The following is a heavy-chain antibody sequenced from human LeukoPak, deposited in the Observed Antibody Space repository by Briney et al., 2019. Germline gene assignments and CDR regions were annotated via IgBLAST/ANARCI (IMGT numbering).Heavy chain of an antibody. Sequence: ASAKVSCKASGYTFTSYGISWVRQAPGQGLEWMGWISAYNGNTNYAQKLQGRVTMTTDTSTSTAYMELRSLRSDNTAVYYCARESVLAAPLDYWGQGTLVTVSS. CDR1: GYTFTSYG. D-gene: IGHD6-6*01. V-gene: IGHV1-18*01. CDR3: ARESVLAAPLDY. J-gene: IGHJ4*02. CDR2: ISAYNGNT.